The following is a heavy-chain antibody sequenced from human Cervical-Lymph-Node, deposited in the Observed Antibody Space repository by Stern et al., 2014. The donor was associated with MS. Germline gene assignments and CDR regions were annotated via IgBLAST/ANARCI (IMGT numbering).Heavy chain of an antibody. D-gene: IGHD4-17*01. CDR3: ARGTYGDYDSANWYFDL. J-gene: IGHJ2*01. V-gene: IGHV1-46*01. CDR2: INPSGGST. CDR1: GYTFTSYY. Sequence: VQLVESGAEVKKPGASVKVSCKASGYTFTSYYMHWVRQAPGQGPEWMGIINPSGGSTNYAQKYQGRVTMTRDTSTGTVYMELSSLRSEDTAVYFCARGTYGDYDSANWYFDLWGRGTLVTVSS.